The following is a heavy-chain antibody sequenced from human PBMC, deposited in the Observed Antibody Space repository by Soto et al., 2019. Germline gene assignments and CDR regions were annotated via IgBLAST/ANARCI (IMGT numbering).Heavy chain of an antibody. CDR3: ARKYSGYDLAYFDY. Sequence: EVQLVESGGGLVKPGGSLRLSCAASGFTFSSYSMNWVRQAPGKGLEWVSSISSSSSYIYYADSVKGRFTISRDNAKNSLYMQMNSLRAADTAVYDCARKYSGYDLAYFDYWGQGTLVTVSS. J-gene: IGHJ4*02. D-gene: IGHD5-12*01. V-gene: IGHV3-21*01. CDR1: GFTFSSYS. CDR2: ISSSSSYI.